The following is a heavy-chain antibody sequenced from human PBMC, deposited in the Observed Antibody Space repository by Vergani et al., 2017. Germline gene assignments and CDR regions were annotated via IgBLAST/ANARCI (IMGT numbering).Heavy chain of an antibody. CDR2: IKQDGSKK. Sequence: EVQLVESGGGLVQPGGSLRLSCAASGFTFSSYWMSWVRQAPGKGLEWVANIKQDGSKKYYVDSVKGRFTISRDNSKNTLYLQMNSLRAEDTAVYYCARGNDDFWSGYYKNAYYFDYWGQGTLVTVSS. J-gene: IGHJ4*02. V-gene: IGHV3-7*01. CDR1: GFTFSSYW. CDR3: ARGNDDFWSGYYKNAYYFDY. D-gene: IGHD3-3*01.